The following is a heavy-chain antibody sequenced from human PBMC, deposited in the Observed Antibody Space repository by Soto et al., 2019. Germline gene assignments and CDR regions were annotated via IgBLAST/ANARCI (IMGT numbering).Heavy chain of an antibody. D-gene: IGHD5-12*01. J-gene: IGHJ4*02. CDR1: GFTFSNAW. CDR3: VRGTNSAYCYFDH. Sequence: GGSLRLSCAASGFTFSNAWMNWVRQAPGKGLEWVANINEDGSEQNFVDSVKGRFTISRDNAKNSLYLQMNSLRTEDSGVYSCVRGTNSAYCYFDHWGQGTMGTV. CDR2: INEDGSEQ. V-gene: IGHV3-7*04.